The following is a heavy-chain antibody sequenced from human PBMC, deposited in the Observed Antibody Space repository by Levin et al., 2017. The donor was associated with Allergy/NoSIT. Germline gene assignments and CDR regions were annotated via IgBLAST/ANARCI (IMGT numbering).Heavy chain of an antibody. J-gene: IGHJ6*02. CDR2: IRSSSSYI. CDR3: ARGGGWELSRNYYGIDD. CDR1: GFSFSGYT. Sequence: GGSLRLSCAASGFSFSGYTMNWVRQTPGKGLEWVSSIRSSSSYIYYGDSVKGRFTISRDNAKNSLYLQMNCLRAEDTAVYYCARGGGWELSRNYYGIDDWGQGTTVTVSS. D-gene: IGHD1-26*01. V-gene: IGHV3-21*01.